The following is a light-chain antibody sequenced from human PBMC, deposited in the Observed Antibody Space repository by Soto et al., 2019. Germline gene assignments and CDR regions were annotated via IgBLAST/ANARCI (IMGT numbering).Light chain of an antibody. Sequence: QSVLTQPPSVSGAPGQRVTISCTGSSSNIGAGYDVHWYQQLPGTAPKLLIYGNNNRPSGVPDRFSGSKSGTSASLAITGLQAEDEADYYCQSYDSCLSGLYVFGTGTKVTVL. V-gene: IGLV1-40*01. CDR2: GNN. CDR1: SSNIGAGYD. J-gene: IGLJ1*01. CDR3: QSYDSCLSGLYV.